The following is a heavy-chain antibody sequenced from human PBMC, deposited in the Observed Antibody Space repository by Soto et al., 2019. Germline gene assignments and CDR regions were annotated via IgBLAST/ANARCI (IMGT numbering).Heavy chain of an antibody. CDR3: AKAAYSSSWYRDLDYYYGMDV. CDR2: ISGSGGST. Sequence: GGSLRLSCAASGFTFSSYAMSWVRQAPGKGLEWVSAISGSGGSTYYADSVKGRFTISRDNSKNTLYLQMNSLRAEDTAVYYCAKAAYSSSWYRDLDYYYGMDVWGQGTTVTVSS. D-gene: IGHD6-13*01. CDR1: GFTFSSYA. V-gene: IGHV3-23*01. J-gene: IGHJ6*02.